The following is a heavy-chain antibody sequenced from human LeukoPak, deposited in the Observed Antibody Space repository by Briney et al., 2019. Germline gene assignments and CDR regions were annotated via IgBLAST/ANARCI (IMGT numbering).Heavy chain of an antibody. CDR3: AKEPREYCSSTSCPNWFDS. D-gene: IGHD2-2*01. J-gene: IGHJ5*01. Sequence: PGGSLRLSCAACGFTFSSYAMRKVQQAPGKGLEWVSAISASGGTTYYADSVKGRFTISRDNSENTLFLQMNSLRAEDTAVYYCAKEPREYCSSTSCPNWFDSWGQGTLVTVSS. CDR2: ISASGGTT. V-gene: IGHV3-23*01. CDR1: GFTFSSYA.